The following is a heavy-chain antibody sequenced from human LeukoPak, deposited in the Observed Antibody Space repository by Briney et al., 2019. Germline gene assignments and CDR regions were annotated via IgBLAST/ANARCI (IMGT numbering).Heavy chain of an antibody. CDR1: GFTFGDYY. Sequence: GGSLRLSCAASGFTFGDYYMTWIRQAPGKGLEWVSYISSSSSTIYYADSVKGRFTISRDNAKNSLYLQMNSLRAEDTAVYYCARANYGGNSSYCYYGMDVWGQGTTVTVSS. D-gene: IGHD4-23*01. CDR2: ISSSSSTI. V-gene: IGHV3-11*04. CDR3: ARANYGGNSSYCYYGMDV. J-gene: IGHJ6*02.